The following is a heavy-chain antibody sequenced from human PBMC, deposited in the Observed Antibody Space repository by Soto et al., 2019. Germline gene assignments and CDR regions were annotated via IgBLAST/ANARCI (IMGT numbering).Heavy chain of an antibody. V-gene: IGHV4-59*01. Sequence: QVQLQESGPGLVKPSETLSLTCTVSGGSISSYYWSWIRQPPGKGLEWIGDIYYSGSTNYNPSLKSRVTISVDTSKNQFSLKLSSVTAADTAVYYCARDMTTVTTKGNYYYYMDVWGKGTTVTVSS. CDR1: GGSISSYY. D-gene: IGHD4-17*01. CDR3: ARDMTTVTTKGNYYYYMDV. CDR2: IYYSGST. J-gene: IGHJ6*03.